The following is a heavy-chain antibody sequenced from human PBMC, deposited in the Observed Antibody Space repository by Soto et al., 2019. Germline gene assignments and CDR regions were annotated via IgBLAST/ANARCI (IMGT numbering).Heavy chain of an antibody. Sequence: EVQLLESGGALEKPGGPRRLSCAAPGFTFRSNAMSWVRQAQGKGLGGVSAIRGRGGSTYYADSVKGRFTISRDNSKNTLYLQMNSLRAEDTAVYYCAKDGAKPQKSWYFDLWGRGTLVTVSS. D-gene: IGHD3-16*01. CDR1: GFTFRSNA. CDR2: IRGRGGST. CDR3: AKDGAKPQKSWYFDL. V-gene: IGHV3-23*01. J-gene: IGHJ2*01.